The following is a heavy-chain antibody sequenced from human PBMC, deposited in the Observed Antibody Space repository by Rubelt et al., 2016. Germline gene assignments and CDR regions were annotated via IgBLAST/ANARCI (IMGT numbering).Heavy chain of an antibody. CDR2: INHSGST. CDR3: ARGEGSGVYYGMDV. Sequence: QVQLQQWGAGLLKPSETLSLTCAVYGGSFSGYYWSWIRQPPGKGLEWIGEINHSGSTNYNPSLKIRVTLSVDTAKNQFSLKLSSVTAADTAVYYCARGEGSGVYYGMDVWGQGTTVTVSS. V-gene: IGHV4-34*01. J-gene: IGHJ6*02. CDR1: GGSFSGYY. D-gene: IGHD2-8*01.